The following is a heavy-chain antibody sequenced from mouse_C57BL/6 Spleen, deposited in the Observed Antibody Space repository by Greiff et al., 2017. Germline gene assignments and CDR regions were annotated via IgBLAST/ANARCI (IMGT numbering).Heavy chain of an antibody. CDR2: FLPCSGST. Sequence: QVQLQQSGAELMKPGASVTLSCKATGYTFTSYSIAWIKQNPGHNLEWIGEFLPCSGSTNYNEKFKGKATFTVDTSSSTAYLQLSSLTAEDSAVYYCARCDSSGWGYFDYWGQGTTLTVSS. J-gene: IGHJ2*01. CDR1: GYTFTSYS. D-gene: IGHD1-1*01. V-gene: IGHV1-9*01. CDR3: ARCDSSGWGYFDY.